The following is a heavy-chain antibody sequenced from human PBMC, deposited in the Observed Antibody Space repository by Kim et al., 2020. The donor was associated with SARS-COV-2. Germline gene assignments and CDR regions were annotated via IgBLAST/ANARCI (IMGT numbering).Heavy chain of an antibody. Sequence: SETLSLTCTVSGGSISSSSYYWGWIRQPPGKGLEWIGSIYYSGSTYYNPSLKSRVTISVDTSKNQFSLKLSSVTAADTAVYYCARQGIAVAGPTPSVSEPQIDYWGQGTLVTVSS. D-gene: IGHD6-19*01. V-gene: IGHV4-39*01. CDR1: GGSISSSSYY. CDR3: ARQGIAVAGPTPSVSEPQIDY. J-gene: IGHJ4*02. CDR2: IYYSGST.